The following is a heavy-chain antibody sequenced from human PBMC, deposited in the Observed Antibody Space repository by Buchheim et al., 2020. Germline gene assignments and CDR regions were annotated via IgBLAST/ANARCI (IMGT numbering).Heavy chain of an antibody. V-gene: IGHV3-7*04. CDR1: GFTFSSYW. J-gene: IGHJ4*02. CDR2: IKPDGSEM. Sequence: EVLLVESGGGLVQPGGSLRLSCATSGFTFSSYWMTWVRRAPGRGLEWVANIKPDGSEMYYVDSVKGRFIISRDNHENSLDLQMNSLRAEDTAVYYCAKEHCSGGSCYVGLDYWGQGTL. CDR3: AKEHCSGGSCYVGLDY. D-gene: IGHD2-15*01.